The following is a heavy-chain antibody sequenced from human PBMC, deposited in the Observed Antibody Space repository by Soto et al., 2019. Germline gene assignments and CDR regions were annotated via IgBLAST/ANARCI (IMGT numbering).Heavy chain of an antibody. CDR2: VYYSGST. Sequence: QMQLQESGPGLVKPSQTLSLTCSVSGGSISSGDYYWSWIRQPPGKGLGWIGHVYYSGSTYYNPSLEKRVIMSVNTSKNQFSLEGRSVAASDTAVYYCARVSFYCSSASFYHRNYYALDVWGQGTTVNVAS. J-gene: IGHJ6*02. CDR3: ARVSFYCSSASFYHRNYYALDV. CDR1: GGSISSGDYY. D-gene: IGHD2-2*01. V-gene: IGHV4-30-4*01.